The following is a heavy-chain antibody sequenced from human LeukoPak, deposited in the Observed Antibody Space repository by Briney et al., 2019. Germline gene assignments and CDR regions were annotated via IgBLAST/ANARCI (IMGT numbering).Heavy chain of an antibody. Sequence: PSETLSLTCTVSGGSISSYYWSWIRQPPGKGLEWIGYIYYSGSTNYNPSLKSRVTISVDTSKNQFSLKLSSVTAADTAVYYCARLSLRGYYGMDVWGQGTTVTVSS. CDR2: IYYSGST. V-gene: IGHV4-59*01. CDR1: GGSISSYY. CDR3: ARLSLRGYYGMDV. J-gene: IGHJ6*02. D-gene: IGHD4-17*01.